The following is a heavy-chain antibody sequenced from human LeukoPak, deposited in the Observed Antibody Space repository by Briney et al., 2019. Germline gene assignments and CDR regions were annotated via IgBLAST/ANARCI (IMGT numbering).Heavy chain of an antibody. V-gene: IGHV3-21*01. CDR1: GFSVRTNY. D-gene: IGHD5-12*01. J-gene: IGHJ4*02. Sequence: GSLRLSCVASGFSVRTNYMSWVRQAPGKGLEWVSSISTNSRYKYYADSVKGRFTISGDNAKTSLYLQMNSLRAEDTAVYYCARALWSGYDKGYFDYWGQGTLVTVSS. CDR2: ISTNSRYK. CDR3: ARALWSGYDKGYFDY.